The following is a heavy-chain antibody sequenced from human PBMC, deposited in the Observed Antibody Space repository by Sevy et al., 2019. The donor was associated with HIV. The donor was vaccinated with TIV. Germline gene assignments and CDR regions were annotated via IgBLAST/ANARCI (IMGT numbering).Heavy chain of an antibody. V-gene: IGHV3-30*04. Sequence: GGSLRLSCAASGFTFSRYSMHWVRQAPGKGREWVATISLDASNKHFAESVKGRITISSDNFQNSLFLQMNSLRPEDTAVYYCALERLSSDVAEYFQNWGQGTLVTVSS. CDR1: GFTFSRYS. CDR2: ISLDASNK. D-gene: IGHD1-1*01. J-gene: IGHJ1*01. CDR3: ALERLSSDVAEYFQN.